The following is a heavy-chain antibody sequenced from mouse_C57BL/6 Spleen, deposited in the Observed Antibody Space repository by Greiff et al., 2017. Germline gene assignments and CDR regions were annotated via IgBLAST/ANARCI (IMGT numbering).Heavy chain of an antibody. CDR2: FHPYNDDT. CDR3: AILPHYYAMDY. Sequence: VKLMEFGAELVKPGASVKMSCKASGYTFTTYPIEWMKQNHGKSLEWIGNFHPYNDDTKYNEKFKGKATLTVEKSSSTVYLELSRLTSDDSAVYYCAILPHYYAMDYWGQGTSVTVSS. J-gene: IGHJ4*01. CDR1: GYTFTTYP. D-gene: IGHD2-10*01. V-gene: IGHV1-47*01.